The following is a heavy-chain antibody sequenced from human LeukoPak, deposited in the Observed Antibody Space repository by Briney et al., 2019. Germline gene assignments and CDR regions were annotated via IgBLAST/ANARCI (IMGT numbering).Heavy chain of an antibody. CDR1: GGSFSGYY. Sequence: PSETLSLTCAVYGGSFSGYYWSWIRQPPGKGLEWIGEINHSGSTNYNPSLKSRVTISVDTSKNQFSLKLSSVTAADTAVYYCARVLTPGYSYGCDYWGQGTLVTVSS. D-gene: IGHD5-18*01. CDR3: ARVLTPGYSYGCDY. V-gene: IGHV4-34*01. J-gene: IGHJ4*02. CDR2: INHSGST.